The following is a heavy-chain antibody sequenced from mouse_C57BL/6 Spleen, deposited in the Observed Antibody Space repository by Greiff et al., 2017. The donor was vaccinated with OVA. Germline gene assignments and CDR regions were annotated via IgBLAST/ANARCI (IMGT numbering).Heavy chain of an antibody. CDR3: AKNRATVVATPYYAMDY. CDR2: IWSGGST. Sequence: VKLQESGPGLVQPSQSLSITCTVSGFSLTSYGVHWVRQPPGKGLEWLGVIWSGGSTDYNAAFISRLSISKDNSKSQVFFKMNSLQADDTAIYYCAKNRATVVATPYYAMDYWGQGTSVTVSS. D-gene: IGHD1-1*01. J-gene: IGHJ4*01. CDR1: GFSLTSYG. V-gene: IGHV2-4*01.